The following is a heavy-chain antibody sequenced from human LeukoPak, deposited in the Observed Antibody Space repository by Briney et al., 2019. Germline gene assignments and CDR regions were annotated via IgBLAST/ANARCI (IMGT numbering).Heavy chain of an antibody. D-gene: IGHD1-26*01. J-gene: IGHJ4*02. V-gene: IGHV1-8*03. CDR1: GYTFTTYD. CDR2: MNPNSGDT. CDR3: ARGESGTYSLDY. Sequence: ASVKVSCKASGYTFTTYDINWVRQAAGQGLEWMGWMNPNSGDTDYAQKFQGRVTFTTDTSISTAYMELSSLTSDDTAVYYCARGESGTYSLDYWGQGTLVTVSS.